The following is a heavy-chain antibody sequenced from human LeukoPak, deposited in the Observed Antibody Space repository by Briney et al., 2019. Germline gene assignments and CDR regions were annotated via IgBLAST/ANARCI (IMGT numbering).Heavy chain of an antibody. V-gene: IGHV1-18*01. CDR3: ARRYYYDSSGYYSHLDY. Sequence: ASVKVSCKASGYTFTSYGISWVRQAPGQGLEWMGWISAYNGNTNYAQKLQGRVTMTTDTSTSTAYMELRSLRSDDTAVYYCARRYYYDSSGYYSHLDYWGQGTLVTVSS. D-gene: IGHD3-22*01. J-gene: IGHJ4*02. CDR1: GYTFTSYG. CDR2: ISAYNGNT.